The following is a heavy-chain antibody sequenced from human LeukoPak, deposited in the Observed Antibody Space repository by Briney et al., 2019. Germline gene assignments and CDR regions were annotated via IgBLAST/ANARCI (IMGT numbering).Heavy chain of an antibody. D-gene: IGHD3-22*01. CDR1: GFTFSSYS. V-gene: IGHV3-21*01. Sequence: PGGSLRLSCAASGFTFSSYSMNWVCQAPGKGLEWVSSISSSSSYIYYADSVKGRFTISRDNAKNSLYLQMNSLRAEDTAVYYCARDGGGQYYYDSSGYYYWGQGTLVTVSS. J-gene: IGHJ4*02. CDR2: ISSSSSYI. CDR3: ARDGGGQYYYDSSGYYY.